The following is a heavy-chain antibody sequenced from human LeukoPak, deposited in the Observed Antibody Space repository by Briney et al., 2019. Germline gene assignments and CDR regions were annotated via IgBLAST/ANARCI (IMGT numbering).Heavy chain of an antibody. J-gene: IGHJ6*03. CDR3: AREDIVVVVAANTYYYYYMDV. Sequence: GGSLRLSCAASGFTFSSYSMNWVRQAPGKGLEWVSYISSSSSTIYYADSVKGRFTISRDNAKNSLYLQMNSLRAEDTAVYYCAREDIVVVVAANTYYYYYMDVWGKGTTVTVSS. D-gene: IGHD2-15*01. V-gene: IGHV3-48*04. CDR1: GFTFSSYS. CDR2: ISSSSSTI.